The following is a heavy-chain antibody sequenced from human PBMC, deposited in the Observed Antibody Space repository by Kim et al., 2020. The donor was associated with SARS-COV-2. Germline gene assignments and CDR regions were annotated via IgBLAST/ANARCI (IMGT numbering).Heavy chain of an antibody. Sequence: GGSLRLSCAASGFTFSSYAMSWVRQAPGKGLEWVSAISGSGGSTYYADSVKGRFTISRDNSKNTLYLQMNSLRAEDTAVYYCAKSFGSNAGSYYYYYYGMAVWGQGTTVTVSS. D-gene: IGHD3-10*01. J-gene: IGHJ6*02. CDR1: GFTFSSYA. CDR3: AKSFGSNAGSYYYYYYGMAV. CDR2: ISGSGGST. V-gene: IGHV3-23*01.